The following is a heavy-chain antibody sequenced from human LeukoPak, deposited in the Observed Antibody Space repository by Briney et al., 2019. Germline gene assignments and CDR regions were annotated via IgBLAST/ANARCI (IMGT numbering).Heavy chain of an antibody. CDR3: ARGAPVAAAGNRLAY. J-gene: IGHJ4*02. V-gene: IGHV4-34*01. CDR2: INHSGST. D-gene: IGHD6-13*01. CDR1: GGSFSGYY. Sequence: SETLSLTCAVYGGSFSGYYWSWICQPPGKGLEWIGEINHSGSTNYNPSLKSRVTISVDTSKNQFSLKLSSVTAADTAVYYCARGAPVAAAGNRLAYRGQGTLVTVSS.